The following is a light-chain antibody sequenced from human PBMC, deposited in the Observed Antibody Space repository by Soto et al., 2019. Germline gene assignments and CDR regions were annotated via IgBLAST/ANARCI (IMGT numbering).Light chain of an antibody. Sequence: EIVVKQSPATLSVSPGERATLSCRASQSVNSNLAWYQHKPGQAPRLLIYGASTRATGIPARFSGSGSGTDFILTISSLQSEDFAVYYCQQYYHWPRTFGQGTKVEIK. CDR3: QQYYHWPRT. CDR1: QSVNSN. CDR2: GAS. V-gene: IGKV3-15*01. J-gene: IGKJ1*01.